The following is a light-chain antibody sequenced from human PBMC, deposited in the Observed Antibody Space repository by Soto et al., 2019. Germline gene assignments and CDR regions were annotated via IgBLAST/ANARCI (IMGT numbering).Light chain of an antibody. CDR3: QQRSNWRAT. V-gene: IGKV3-11*01. CDR2: DAS. Sequence: IVLTQSPATLSLSPGERATLSCRASQSVSSYLAWYQQKPGQAPRLLIYDASNRATGIPARFSGSGSGTDFTLTISSLEPEDFAVYYCQQRSNWRATFGQPTRLEIK. J-gene: IGKJ5*01. CDR1: QSVSSY.